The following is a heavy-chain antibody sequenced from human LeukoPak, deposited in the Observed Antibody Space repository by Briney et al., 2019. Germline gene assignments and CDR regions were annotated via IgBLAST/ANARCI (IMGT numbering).Heavy chain of an antibody. D-gene: IGHD6-19*01. CDR1: GGSISSYY. Sequence: SETLSLTCTVSGGSISSYYWSWIRQPPGKGLEWIGYIYYSGSTNYKPSLKSRVTISVDTSKNQFSLKLSSVTAADTAVYYCARVVSGIAVADYYFDYWGQGTLVTVSS. CDR3: ARVVSGIAVADYYFDY. J-gene: IGHJ4*02. V-gene: IGHV4-59*01. CDR2: IYYSGST.